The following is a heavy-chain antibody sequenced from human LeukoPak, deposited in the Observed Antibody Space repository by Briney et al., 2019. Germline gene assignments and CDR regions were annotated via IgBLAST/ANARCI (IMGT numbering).Heavy chain of an antibody. CDR3: ARGRGV. V-gene: IGHV4-31*03. CDR1: GGSISSGAYP. J-gene: IGHJ6*02. Sequence: SETLSLTCTVSGGSISSGAYPWSWIRQHPGEGLEWIGYLYYSGSTYYNPSLKSRVSISVDTSKNQFSLKLSSVTAADTAVYYCARGRGVWGQGTTVTV. CDR2: LYYSGST.